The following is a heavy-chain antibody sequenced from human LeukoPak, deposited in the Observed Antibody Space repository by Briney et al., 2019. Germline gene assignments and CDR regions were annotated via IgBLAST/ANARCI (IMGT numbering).Heavy chain of an antibody. CDR2: INHSGST. Sequence: SETLSLTCTVSGGSISSYYWSWIRQPPGKGLEWIGEINHSGSTNYNPSLKSRVTISVDTSKNQFSLKLSSVTAADTAVYYCARGGRSARRGNWFDPWGQGTLVTVSS. CDR3: ARGGRSARRGNWFDP. V-gene: IGHV4-34*01. CDR1: GGSISSYY. D-gene: IGHD6-6*01. J-gene: IGHJ5*02.